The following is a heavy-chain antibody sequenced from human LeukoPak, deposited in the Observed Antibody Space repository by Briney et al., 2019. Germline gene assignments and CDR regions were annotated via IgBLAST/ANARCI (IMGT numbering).Heavy chain of an antibody. CDR3: ARGYCNGGDCYFAD. J-gene: IGHJ4*02. D-gene: IGHD2-8*02. CDR2: ISGSSTYI. Sequence: GGSLRLSCAAPGFTFTTYSMNWVRKAPGKGLDWVSCISGSSTYISYADSVKGRFTISRDNAKNSLYLQKSSLRAEDTAVYYCARGYCNGGDCYFADWGQGTLVTVSS. V-gene: IGHV3-21*01. CDR1: GFTFTTYS.